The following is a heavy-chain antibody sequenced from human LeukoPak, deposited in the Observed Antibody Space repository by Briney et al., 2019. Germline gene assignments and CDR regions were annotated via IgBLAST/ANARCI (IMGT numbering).Heavy chain of an antibody. D-gene: IGHD6-13*01. CDR2: IFTSESP. V-gene: IGHV4-4*07. CDR3: ARVSSSWYQDWYFDL. Sequence: TSETLSLTCTVSGGSISSYYWSWIRQPAGKGLEWIGRIFTSESPNYNPSLKSRVTMSVDTSKNQFSLKLRSVTAADTAVYYCARVSSSWYQDWYFDLWGRGTLVTVSS. CDR1: GGSISSYY. J-gene: IGHJ2*01.